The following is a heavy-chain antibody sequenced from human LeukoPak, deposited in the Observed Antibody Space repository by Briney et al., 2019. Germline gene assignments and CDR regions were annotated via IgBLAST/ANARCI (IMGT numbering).Heavy chain of an antibody. D-gene: IGHD3-10*01. CDR1: GGSISRYY. CDR2: IHYSGST. J-gene: IGHJ4*02. V-gene: IGHV4-59*01. Sequence: PSETLSLTCTVSGGSISRYYWSWIRQPPGKGLGWIGYIHYSGSTNYNPSLKSRVTISVDTSKHQFSLKLRSVTAAETAVYYCARSTYCYGSGSYYRRFDYWGQGTLVTVSS. CDR3: ARSTYCYGSGSYYRRFDY.